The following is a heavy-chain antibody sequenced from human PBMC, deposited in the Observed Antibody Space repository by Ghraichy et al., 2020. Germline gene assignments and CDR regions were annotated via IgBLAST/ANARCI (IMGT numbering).Heavy chain of an antibody. CDR1: GFIFSNYW. V-gene: IGHV3-74*01. CDR3: AMVLGAAASRFDV. CDR2: INSDGRNT. J-gene: IGHJ5*02. Sequence: GESLNISCAASGFIFSNYWMHWVRQAPGKGLVWVSRINSDGRNTSYADSVKGRFTVSRDNAKNTLYLQMNSLRVEDTAGYYCAMVLGAAASRFDVWGQGTLVTVSS. D-gene: IGHD6-13*01.